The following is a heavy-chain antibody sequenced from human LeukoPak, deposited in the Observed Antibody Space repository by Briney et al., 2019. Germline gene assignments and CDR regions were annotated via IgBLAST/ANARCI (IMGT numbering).Heavy chain of an antibody. V-gene: IGHV1-18*01. CDR2: ISAYNGNT. D-gene: IGHD6-13*01. CDR1: GYTFTSYG. Sequence: ASVKVSCKASGYTFTSYGISWVRQAPGQGLEWMGWISAYNGNTNYAQKFQGRVIMTIDTSTSTAYMELRSLRSDDTAVYYCASSKWSAGGNYYYYVDVWGKGPRSPSP. J-gene: IGHJ6*03. CDR3: ASSKWSAGGNYYYYVDV.